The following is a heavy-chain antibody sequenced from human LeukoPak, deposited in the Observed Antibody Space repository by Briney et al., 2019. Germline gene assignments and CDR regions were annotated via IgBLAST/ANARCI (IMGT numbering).Heavy chain of an antibody. CDR1: GFTFSSYW. V-gene: IGHV3-7*01. J-gene: IGHJ4*02. CDR2: IKQDGSEK. D-gene: IGHD3-10*01. CDR3: ARESTGAVWFGELLSYFDY. Sequence: GGSLRLSCAASGFTFSSYWMSWVRQAPGKGLEWVADIKQDGSEKYYVDSVKGRFTISRDNDKNSLYLQMNSLRAEDTAVYYCARESTGAVWFGELLSYFDYWGQGTLVTVSS.